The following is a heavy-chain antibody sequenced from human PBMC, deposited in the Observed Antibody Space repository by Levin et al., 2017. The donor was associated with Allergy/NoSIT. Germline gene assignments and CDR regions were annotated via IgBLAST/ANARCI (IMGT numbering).Heavy chain of an antibody. CDR2: ISYDGSNK. CDR1: GFTFSSYA. J-gene: IGHJ6*02. D-gene: IGHD4-17*01. V-gene: IGHV3-30*04. Sequence: LSLTCAASGFTFSSYAMHWVRQAPGKGLEWVAVISYDGSNKYYADSVKGRFTISRDNSKNTLYLQMNSLRAEDTAVYYCARGDDYGDYSHHYYYGMDVWGQGTTVTVSS. CDR3: ARGDDYGDYSHHYYYGMDV.